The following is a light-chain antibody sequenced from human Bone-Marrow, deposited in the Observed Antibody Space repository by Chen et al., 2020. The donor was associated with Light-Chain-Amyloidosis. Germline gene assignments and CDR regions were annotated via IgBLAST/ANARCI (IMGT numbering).Light chain of an antibody. CDR2: DVS. J-gene: IGLJ3*02. CDR1: DRDIRGYTY. Sequence: QSALTQPASVSGSPGQSITISCTETDRDIRGYTYVSWYQQHPGNAPRLLIYDVSVRPSGVSDLFSASRSDKAASLAISGLQPEDEADYFCSSYRSSPWVFGGGTKLTVL. CDR3: SSYRSSPWV. V-gene: IGLV2-14*01.